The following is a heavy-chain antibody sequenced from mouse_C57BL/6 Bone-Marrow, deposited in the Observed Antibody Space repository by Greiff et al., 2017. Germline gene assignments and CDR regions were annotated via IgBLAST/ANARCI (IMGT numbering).Heavy chain of an antibody. CDR1: GYTFTSYW. J-gene: IGHJ2*01. Sequence: VQLQQSGTELVKPGASVKLSCKASGYTFTSYWMHWVKQRPGQGLEWIGNINPSNGGTNYNEKFKSKATLTVDKSSSTAYMQLSSLTSEDSAVYYCASFITTVGTFDYWGQGTTLTVSS. CDR2: INPSNGGT. CDR3: ASFITTVGTFDY. V-gene: IGHV1-53*01. D-gene: IGHD1-1*01.